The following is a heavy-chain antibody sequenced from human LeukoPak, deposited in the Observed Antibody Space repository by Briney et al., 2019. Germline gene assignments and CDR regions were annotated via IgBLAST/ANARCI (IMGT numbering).Heavy chain of an antibody. CDR2: IYTSGST. Sequence: SETLSLTCTVSGGSISSYYWSWIRQPAGKGPEWIGRIYTSGSTNYNPSLKSRVTMSVDTSKNQFSLELSSVTAADTAVYYCARVTSLYSSGWYWFDPWGQGTLVTVSS. CDR1: GGSISSYY. D-gene: IGHD6-19*01. CDR3: ARVTSLYSSGWYWFDP. J-gene: IGHJ5*02. V-gene: IGHV4-4*07.